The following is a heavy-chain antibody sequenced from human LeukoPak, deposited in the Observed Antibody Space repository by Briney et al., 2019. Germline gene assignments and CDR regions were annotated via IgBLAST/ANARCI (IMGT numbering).Heavy chain of an antibody. CDR1: GYTFIDYD. J-gene: IGHJ5*02. Sequence: GASVKVSCKTSGYTFIDYDINWVRQATGQGLEWMGWMNPNSGNTGYAQKFQGRVTMTRDTSITTAYMELSSLRSDDTAVYYCVRLMARGVIGPWGQGTPVTVSS. D-gene: IGHD3-10*01. V-gene: IGHV1-8*01. CDR3: VRLMARGVIGP. CDR2: MNPNSGNT.